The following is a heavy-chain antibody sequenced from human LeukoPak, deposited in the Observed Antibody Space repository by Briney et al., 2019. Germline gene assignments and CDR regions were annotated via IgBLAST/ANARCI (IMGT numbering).Heavy chain of an antibody. J-gene: IGHJ3*02. D-gene: IGHD3-9*01. CDR2: IIPVLTFP. CDR1: GGTFSSYA. Sequence: SVKVSCKASGGTFSSYALSWVRQAPGQGLEWMGRIIPVLTFPSYAPNFRGRVTITADTSTSTAYMELSSLRSEDTAVYYCAADTRYFDWLSAFDIWGQGTMVTVSS. V-gene: IGHV1-69*04. CDR3: AADTRYFDWLSAFDI.